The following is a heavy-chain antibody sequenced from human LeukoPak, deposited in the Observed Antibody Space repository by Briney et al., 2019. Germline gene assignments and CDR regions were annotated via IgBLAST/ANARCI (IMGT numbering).Heavy chain of an antibody. CDR1: GGSISSYY. J-gene: IGHJ4*02. CDR3: ARLTVGVNYYFGY. CDR2: IYYSGST. D-gene: IGHD1-26*01. Sequence: SQTLSLTCTVSGGSISSYYWSWIRQPPGKGLEWIGYIYYSGSTNYNPSLKSRVTISVDTSKNQFSLKLTSVTAADTAVYYCARLTVGVNYYFGYWGQGTLVTVSS. V-gene: IGHV4-59*08.